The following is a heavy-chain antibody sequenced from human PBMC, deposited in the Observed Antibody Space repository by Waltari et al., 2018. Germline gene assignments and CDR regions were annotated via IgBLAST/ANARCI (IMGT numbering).Heavy chain of an antibody. CDR1: AGSVNSYY. D-gene: IGHD2-21*02. CDR2: IYYNGNN. Sequence: QVQLQESGPGLVKPSETLSLTCTVSAGSVNSYYWSWIRQPPGKGLEWIGHIYYNGNNDDNPSLKSRVTILVDTSKNQVSLKLTSVTAADTALYFCAREIYGGNSRPYDHWGQGTLVTVAS. CDR3: AREIYGGNSRPYDH. J-gene: IGHJ4*02. V-gene: IGHV4-59*02.